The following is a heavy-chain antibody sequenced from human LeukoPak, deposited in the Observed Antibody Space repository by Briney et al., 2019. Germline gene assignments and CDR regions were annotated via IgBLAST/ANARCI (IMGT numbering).Heavy chain of an antibody. V-gene: IGHV4-34*01. CDR3: ARPRVRVRAFDI. CDR2: INHSGST. Sequence: PSETLSLTCAVYGGSFSGYYWSWIRQPPGKGLGWIGEINHSGSTNYNPSLKSRVTISVDTSKNQFSLKLSSVTAADTAVYYCARPRVRVRAFDIWGQGTMVTVSS. J-gene: IGHJ3*02. D-gene: IGHD3-10*01. CDR1: GGSFSGYY.